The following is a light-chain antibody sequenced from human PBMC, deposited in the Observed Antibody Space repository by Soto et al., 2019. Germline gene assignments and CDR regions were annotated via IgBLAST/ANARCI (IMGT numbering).Light chain of an antibody. J-gene: IGKJ4*01. CDR1: QPVLRSSNNKNH. CDR2: WAS. Sequence: DIWRTQSPDSLTVSLGERATINCKASQPVLRSSNNKNHLAWYQQKPAQSPKMLISWASTRESGVPDRFSGSGSGTDFTLTISSLQAEDVAVYYCQQYYSTPLTFGGGTKVDIK. CDR3: QQYYSTPLT. V-gene: IGKV4-1*01.